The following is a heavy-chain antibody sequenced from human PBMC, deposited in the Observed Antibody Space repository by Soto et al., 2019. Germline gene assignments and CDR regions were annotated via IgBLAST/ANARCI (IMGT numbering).Heavy chain of an antibody. CDR2: ISGSDGYT. J-gene: IGHJ5*02. CDR1: GFTFSSYA. CDR3: AKGGTSYNWFDP. Sequence: EVQLLESGGGLVQPGGSLRLSCAASGFTFSSYAMSWVRQAPGKGLEWVSTISGSDGYTYYADSVKGRFTISIDNSKNTLYLQMNSLRAEDTAVYYCAKGGTSYNWFDPWGQGTLVTVSS. V-gene: IGHV3-23*01. D-gene: IGHD2-8*01.